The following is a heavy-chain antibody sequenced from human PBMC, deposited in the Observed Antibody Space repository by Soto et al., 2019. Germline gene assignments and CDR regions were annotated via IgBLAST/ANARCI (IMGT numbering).Heavy chain of an antibody. CDR1: GGSISSGDYY. CDR3: ARGDYYGSGSYFPENWFDP. V-gene: IGHV4-30-4*01. D-gene: IGHD3-10*01. Sequence: SETLSLTCTVSGGSISSGDYYWSWIRQPPGKGLEWIGYIYYSGSTYYNPSLKSRVTISVDTSKNQFSLKLSSVTAADTAVYYCARGDYYGSGSYFPENWFDPWGQGTLVTVSS. CDR2: IYYSGST. J-gene: IGHJ5*02.